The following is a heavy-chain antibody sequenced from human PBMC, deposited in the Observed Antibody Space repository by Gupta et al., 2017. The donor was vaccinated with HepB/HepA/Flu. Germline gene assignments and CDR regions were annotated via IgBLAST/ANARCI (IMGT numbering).Heavy chain of an antibody. D-gene: IGHD3-10*01. V-gene: IGHV6-1*01. Sequence: QVQLQQSGPGLVKPSQTLSLTCSISGDRVSSNSAAWNWIRQSPSRGLEWLGRTYYRSKWYNDYAVSVKSRITINPDTSKNQFSLQLNSVTPEDTAVYFWARDLGVVIGRPFDPWGQGTLVTVSS. CDR1: GDRVSSNSAA. CDR2: TYYRSKWYN. CDR3: ARDLGVVIGRPFDP. J-gene: IGHJ5*02.